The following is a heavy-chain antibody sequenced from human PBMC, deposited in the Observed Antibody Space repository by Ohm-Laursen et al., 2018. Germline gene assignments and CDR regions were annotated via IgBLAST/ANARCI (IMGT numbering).Heavy chain of an antibody. D-gene: IGHD6-13*01. V-gene: IGHV3-9*01. Sequence: SLRLSCSASGFTFSSYSMSWVRQAPGKGLEWVSGISWNSGSMGYADSVKGRFTISRDNAKNSLYLQMNSLRAEDTALYYCAKDVAAGTHGMDVWGQGTTVTVSS. CDR3: AKDVAAGTHGMDV. CDR1: GFTFSSYS. J-gene: IGHJ6*02. CDR2: ISWNSGSM.